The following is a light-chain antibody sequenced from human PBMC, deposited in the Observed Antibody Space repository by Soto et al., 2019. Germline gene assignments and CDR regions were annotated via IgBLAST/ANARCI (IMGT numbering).Light chain of an antibody. Sequence: IQMTQSPSSLSASVGYRFTITCRASRYIRTALGWYQHRPRKAPKVLIRVATNLQSGVPSRFSGRGYGTDFTLTIRRLQPEDFATYYCQQFNNYPITFGQGTQREIK. CDR3: QQFNNYPIT. CDR1: RYIRTA. V-gene: IGKV1-6*01. J-gene: IGKJ5*01. CDR2: VAT.